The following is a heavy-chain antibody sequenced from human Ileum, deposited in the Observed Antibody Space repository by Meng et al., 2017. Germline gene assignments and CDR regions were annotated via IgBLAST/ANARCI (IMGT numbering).Heavy chain of an antibody. Sequence: ASVKVSCKASGYTFTSYYVNWVRQATGQGLEWMGWVDPARDTAGYAQKFEGRITMTRDTSMSTVYMELSSLTSEDTAIYYCARGVEAGVDYWGQGTLVTVSS. V-gene: IGHV1-8*01. CDR1: GYTFTSYY. J-gene: IGHJ4*02. CDR2: VDPARDTA. CDR3: ARGVEAGVDY. D-gene: IGHD6-19*01.